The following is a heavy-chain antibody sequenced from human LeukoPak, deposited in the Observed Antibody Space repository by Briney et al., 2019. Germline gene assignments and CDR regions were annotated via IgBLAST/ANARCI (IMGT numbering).Heavy chain of an antibody. Sequence: GASVKVSCKASGYTFTSYDINWVRQATGQGLEWMGWMDPNSGNTGYAQKFQGRVTMTRNTSISTAYVELSSLRSEDTAVYYCARGLRRSNWFDPWGQGTLVTVSS. V-gene: IGHV1-8*01. CDR3: ARGLRRSNWFDP. J-gene: IGHJ5*02. CDR2: MDPNSGNT. CDR1: GYTFTSYD.